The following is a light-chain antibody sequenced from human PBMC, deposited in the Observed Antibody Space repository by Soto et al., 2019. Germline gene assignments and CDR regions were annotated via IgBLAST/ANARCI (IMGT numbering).Light chain of an antibody. J-gene: IGKJ4*01. Sequence: ELVMTQSPATLSVSPGERATLSCRASQTLGSNVAWYQQKPGQAPRLLIYVASTTASGAPARFSGSGSGTEFTLTITSLQSEDCALYYCQHYNTWPPSFGGGTKVDIK. V-gene: IGKV3-15*01. CDR2: VAS. CDR1: QTLGSN. CDR3: QHYNTWPPS.